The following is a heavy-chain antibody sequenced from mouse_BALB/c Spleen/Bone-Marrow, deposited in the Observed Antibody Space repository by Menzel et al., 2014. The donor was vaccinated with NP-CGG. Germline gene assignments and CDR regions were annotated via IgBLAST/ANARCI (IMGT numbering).Heavy chain of an antibody. V-gene: IGHV1-26*01. Sequence: EVKLVESGPELVKPGASVKMSCKASGYTFTDYYIKWVKQSHGKSLDWIGDINPNNGDTFYNQKFKGKATLTVDKSSSTAYMQLNSLTSEDSAVYYCARGYYYRYEFPYWGLGTLVTVSA. D-gene: IGHD2-14*01. CDR3: ARGYYYRYEFPY. CDR2: INPNNGDT. CDR1: GYTFTDYY. J-gene: IGHJ3*01.